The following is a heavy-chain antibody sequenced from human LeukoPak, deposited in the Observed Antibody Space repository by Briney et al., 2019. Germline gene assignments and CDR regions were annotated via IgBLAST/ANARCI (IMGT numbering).Heavy chain of an antibody. Sequence: TGGSLRLSCATSGFIFSTYAMSWVRQAPGKGLEWVSAISSSGGSTYYADSVKGRFTISRDNSKNTLYLQMNSLRAEDTAVYYCAKGVRGGTWYFDLWGRGTLVTVSS. CDR2: ISSSGGST. J-gene: IGHJ2*01. CDR3: AKGVRGGTWYFDL. V-gene: IGHV3-23*01. CDR1: GFIFSTYA. D-gene: IGHD3-10*01.